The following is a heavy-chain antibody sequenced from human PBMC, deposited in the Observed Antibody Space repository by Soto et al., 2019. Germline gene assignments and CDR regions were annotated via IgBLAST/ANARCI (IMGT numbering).Heavy chain of an antibody. D-gene: IGHD6-19*01. V-gene: IGHV1-46*01. CDR1: GYTFTTYF. CDR3: ARDGSAWDFDY. CDR2: VRPSGGNT. Sequence: QVQLVQSGAEMKKPGASVKVSCKASGYTFTTYFIHWVRQAPGQGLEWMGIVRPSGGNTAYAQRFQGRXXXTXXTSKCTVYMELSSLRSDDTAVYYCARDGSAWDFDYWGQGTLVTVSS. J-gene: IGHJ4*02.